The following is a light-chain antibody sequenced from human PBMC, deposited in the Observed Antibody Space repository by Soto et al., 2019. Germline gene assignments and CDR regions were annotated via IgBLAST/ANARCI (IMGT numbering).Light chain of an antibody. CDR2: DAS. CDR3: QQYNSYTGLT. V-gene: IGKV1-13*02. J-gene: IGKJ4*01. Sequence: AIQTTHSPSSLSASVGYRVTIAFRAGKHISTYLNWYQQKPGKAPKLLIYDASSLESGVPSRFSGSGSGTEFTLTISSLQPDDFATYYCQQYNSYTGLTFGGGTKVDIK. CDR1: KHISTY.